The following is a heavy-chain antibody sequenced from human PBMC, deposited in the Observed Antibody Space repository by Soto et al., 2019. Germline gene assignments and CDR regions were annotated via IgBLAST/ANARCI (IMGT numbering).Heavy chain of an antibody. CDR1: VGSISSGGYY. CDR3: ARSTTVNLLGEYFQH. D-gene: IGHD4-17*01. Sequence: QVQLQESGPGLVKPSQTLSLTCTVSVGSISSGGYYWSWIRQHPGTGLEWIGDSYYIGRTYSNPSLKSRVTISVDTSKNPFSLKLSSVTAADTAVYYCARSTTVNLLGEYFQHWGQGTLVTVSS. J-gene: IGHJ1*01. V-gene: IGHV4-31*03. CDR2: SYYIGRT.